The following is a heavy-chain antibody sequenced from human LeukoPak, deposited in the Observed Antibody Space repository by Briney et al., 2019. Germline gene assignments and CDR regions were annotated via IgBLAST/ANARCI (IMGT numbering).Heavy chain of an antibody. CDR3: AREWNDYGSGVMDV. D-gene: IGHD3-10*01. V-gene: IGHV3-7*01. CDR2: IKQDGGEK. Sequence: GGSLRLSCAVSGFTFSSYWMSWVRQAPGKGLEWVANIKQDGGEKYYVGPVKGRFTVSRDNAKKSPYMLMNRLRAERTAAYYCAREWNDYGSGVMDVWGKGTKVTVSS. CDR1: GFTFSSYW. J-gene: IGHJ6*04.